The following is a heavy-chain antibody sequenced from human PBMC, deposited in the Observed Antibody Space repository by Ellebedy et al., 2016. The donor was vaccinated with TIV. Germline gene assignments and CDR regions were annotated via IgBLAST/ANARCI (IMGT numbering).Heavy chain of an antibody. D-gene: IGHD3-10*01. V-gene: IGHV4-34*01. CDR1: GGSFSGYY. CDR2: IYYSGST. Sequence: GSLRLXXAVYGGSFSGYYWSWIRQPPGKGLEWIGSIYYSGSTYYNPSLKSRVTISVDTSKNQFSLKLSSVTAADTAVYYCARDGDDYYYMDVWGKGTTVTVSS. J-gene: IGHJ6*03. CDR3: ARDGDDYYYMDV.